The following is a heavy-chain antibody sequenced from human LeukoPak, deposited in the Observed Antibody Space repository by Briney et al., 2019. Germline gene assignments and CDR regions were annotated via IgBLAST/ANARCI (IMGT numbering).Heavy chain of an antibody. D-gene: IGHD3-22*01. CDR2: ISGSGGST. J-gene: IGHJ4*02. V-gene: IGHV3-23*01. CDR3: AKFDSSGYYFNY. Sequence: GGSLRHSCAASGFTFSSYAMSWVRQAPGKGLEWVSAISGSGGSTYYADSVKGRFTISRDNSKNTLYLQMNSLRAEDTAVYYCAKFDSSGYYFNYWGQGTLVTVSS. CDR1: GFTFSSYA.